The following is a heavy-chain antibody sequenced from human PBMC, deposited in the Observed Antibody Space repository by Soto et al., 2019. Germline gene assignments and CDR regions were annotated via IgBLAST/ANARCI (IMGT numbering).Heavy chain of an antibody. CDR1: GFTYSSFA. V-gene: IGHV3-30*18. J-gene: IGHJ3*01. CDR3: VKDDCDYYDSRGHCPDAFDF. D-gene: IGHD3-22*01. CDR2: ISYDGSNK. Sequence: PGGSLRLSCAASGFTYSSFAMHWIRQAPGKGLEWVAVISYDGSNKYYPDSVTGRFTISRDNAKNTLYLQMDRLTAEDTAVYYCVKDDCDYYDSRGHCPDAFDFWGQGTMVTVSS.